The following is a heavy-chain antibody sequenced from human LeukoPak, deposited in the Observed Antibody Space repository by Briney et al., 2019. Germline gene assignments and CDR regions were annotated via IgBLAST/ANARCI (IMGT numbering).Heavy chain of an antibody. CDR3: ARGQPDSYYYYMDV. J-gene: IGHJ6*03. CDR2: ISSSSSYI. V-gene: IGHV3-21*01. Sequence: PGGSLRLSCAASGFTFSSYSMNWVRQAPGKGLEWVSSISSSSSYIYYADSVKGRFTISRDNAKSSLYLQMNSLRAEDTAVYYCARGQPDSYYYYMDVWGKGTTVTVSS. D-gene: IGHD3-3*01. CDR1: GFTFSSYS.